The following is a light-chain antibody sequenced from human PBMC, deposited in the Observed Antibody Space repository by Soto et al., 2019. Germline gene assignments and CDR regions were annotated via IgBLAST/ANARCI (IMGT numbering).Light chain of an antibody. V-gene: IGLV2-8*01. CDR3: NSYAGSNNLV. CDR1: SSDVGAYNY. Sequence: QSALTQPPSASGSPGQSVTISCTGTSSDVGAYNYVSWYQQHPGEVPKILIYEVTQRPSGVPDRYSGSKSGNTASLTVSGLQAEDEADYYCNSYAGSNNLVFGGGTKLTVL. J-gene: IGLJ2*01. CDR2: EVT.